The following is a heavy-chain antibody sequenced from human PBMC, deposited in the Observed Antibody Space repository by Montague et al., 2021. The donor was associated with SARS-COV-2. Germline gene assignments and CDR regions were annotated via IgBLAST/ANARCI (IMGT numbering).Heavy chain of an antibody. V-gene: IGHV4-4*07. CDR2: IYTSGST. J-gene: IGHJ4*02. CDR3: ARDLPPSRPRNPV. Sequence: SETLSLTCTVSGGSISSYYWSWIRQPAGKGLEWIGRIYTSGSTNYNPSLKGRVTISVDTSKNQFSLRLSSVTAADTAVYYCARDLPPSRPRNPVWGQGTLVTVSS. D-gene: IGHD2/OR15-2a*01. CDR1: GGSISSYY.